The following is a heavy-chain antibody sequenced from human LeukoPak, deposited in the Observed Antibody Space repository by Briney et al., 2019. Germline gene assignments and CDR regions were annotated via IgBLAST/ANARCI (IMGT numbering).Heavy chain of an antibody. Sequence: EASVKVSCKASGGTFSSYTISWVRQAPGQGLEWMGRIIPILGIANYAQKFQGRVTITADKSTSTAYMELSSLRSEDTAVYYCARDRCSSTSCFGSGYYYYYYGMDVWGQGTTVTVSS. D-gene: IGHD2-2*01. CDR3: ARDRCSSTSCFGSGYYYYYYGMDV. V-gene: IGHV1-69*10. CDR2: IIPILGIA. CDR1: GGTFSSYT. J-gene: IGHJ6*02.